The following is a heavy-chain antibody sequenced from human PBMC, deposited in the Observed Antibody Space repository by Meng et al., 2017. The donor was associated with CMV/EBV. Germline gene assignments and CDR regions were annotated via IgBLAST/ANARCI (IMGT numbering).Heavy chain of an antibody. CDR2: IIPILGIA. Sequence: SVQVSCKASGGTFSSYTISWVRQAPGQGLEWMGRIIPILGIANYAQKFQGRVTITADKSTSTAYMELSSLRSEDTAVYYCAREGIRYFDWLLPGYYFDYWGQGTLVTVSS. CDR3: AREGIRYFDWLLPGYYFDY. D-gene: IGHD3-9*01. V-gene: IGHV1-69*04. J-gene: IGHJ4*02. CDR1: GGTFSSYT.